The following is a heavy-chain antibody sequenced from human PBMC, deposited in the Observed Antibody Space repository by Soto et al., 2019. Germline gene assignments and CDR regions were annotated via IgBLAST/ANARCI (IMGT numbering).Heavy chain of an antibody. Sequence: VQLQESGPGLVKPSQTLSPTCSVSGGSISSGAYYWSWIRQHPGKGLEWIGYIHSSGSTYYNPSLKSRVIISLDTSKNQFSLNLSSVTAADTAVYYCARTKGDFWSGYSDYWGQGTLVTVSS. D-gene: IGHD3-3*01. J-gene: IGHJ4*02. CDR3: ARTKGDFWSGYSDY. V-gene: IGHV4-31*03. CDR2: IHSSGST. CDR1: GGSISSGAYY.